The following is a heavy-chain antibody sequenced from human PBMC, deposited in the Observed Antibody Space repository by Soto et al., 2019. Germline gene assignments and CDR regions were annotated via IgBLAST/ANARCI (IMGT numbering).Heavy chain of an antibody. D-gene: IGHD2-15*01. Sequence: EVQLVESGGGLVQPGGSLRLSCAASGFTVSNTYLSWVRQAPGKGLEWVSVIYSDGRTYYADSVKGRFTISRDHSKNTLNLQMNSLGAEDTAVYYCTRDPVDSPDFDTGAREPLSPSPQ. V-gene: IGHV3-66*01. CDR3: TRDPVDSPDFDT. CDR2: IYSDGRT. CDR1: GFTVSNTY. J-gene: IGHJ4*02.